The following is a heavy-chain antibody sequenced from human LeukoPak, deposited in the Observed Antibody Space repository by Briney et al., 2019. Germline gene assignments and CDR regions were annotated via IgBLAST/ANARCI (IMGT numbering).Heavy chain of an antibody. CDR2: MNPNSGNT. CDR1: GYTFTSYD. V-gene: IGHV1-8*03. Sequence: AXXKVSCKASGYTFTSYDINWVRQAPGQGVEWMGWMNPNSGNTVYARKFQARLTITRNTSISTAYMELSSLNSEDTAVYYCARGLTYSGYDSFIYWGQGTLVTVSS. D-gene: IGHD5-12*01. CDR3: ARGLTYSGYDSFIY. J-gene: IGHJ4*02.